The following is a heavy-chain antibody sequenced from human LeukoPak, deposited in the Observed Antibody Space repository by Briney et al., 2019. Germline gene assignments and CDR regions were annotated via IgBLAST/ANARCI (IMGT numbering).Heavy chain of an antibody. CDR1: GFTFSSYS. CDR3: ARPYYYGSGSYRAPQNYYYYGMDV. J-gene: IGHJ6*02. D-gene: IGHD3-10*01. Sequence: GGSLRLSCAASGFTFSSYSMNWVRQAPGKGLEWVSYISSSSSTIYYADSVKGRFTISRDNAKNSLYLQMNRLRAEDTAVYYCARPYYYGSGSYRAPQNYYYYGMDVWGQGTTVTVSS. V-gene: IGHV3-48*04. CDR2: ISSSSSTI.